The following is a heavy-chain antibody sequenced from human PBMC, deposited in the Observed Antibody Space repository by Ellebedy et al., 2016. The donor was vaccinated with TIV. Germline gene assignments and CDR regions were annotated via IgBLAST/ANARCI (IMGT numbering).Heavy chain of an antibody. D-gene: IGHD7-27*01. Sequence: SETLSLTXAISGDSVSSNSAAWNWIRQSPSRGLEWLGRTYYRSKWSNDYAVSVKSRITINPDTSKNHFSLQLNSVTPVDTAVYYCARTGDRGRAFDYWGQGTLVTVSS. J-gene: IGHJ4*02. CDR1: GDSVSSNSAA. V-gene: IGHV6-1*01. CDR3: ARTGDRGRAFDY. CDR2: TYYRSKWSN.